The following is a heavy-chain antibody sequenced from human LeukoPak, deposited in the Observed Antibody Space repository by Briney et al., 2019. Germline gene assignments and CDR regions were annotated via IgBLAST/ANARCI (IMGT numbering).Heavy chain of an antibody. CDR2: ISGSNSYI. V-gene: IGHV3-21*04. D-gene: IGHD1-26*01. Sequence: GGSLRLSCAASGFTFNSYSMNWVRQAPGKGLEWVSSISGSNSYIYYADSMKGRFTISRDNAKNSLYLQMNSLRAEDMALYYCAKGFSGSYFTPFDYWGQGTLVTVSS. J-gene: IGHJ4*02. CDR1: GFTFNSYS. CDR3: AKGFSGSYFTPFDY.